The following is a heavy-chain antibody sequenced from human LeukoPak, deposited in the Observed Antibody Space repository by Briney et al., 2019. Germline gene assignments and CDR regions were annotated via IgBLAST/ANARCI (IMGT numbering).Heavy chain of an antibody. CDR1: GFTFSSYS. D-gene: IGHD3-10*02. J-gene: IGHJ6*04. CDR2: ISTSSDYI. CDR3: AELGITMIGGV. V-gene: IGHV3-21*01. Sequence: GGSLRLSCAASGFTFSSYSMNWVRQAPGKGLEWVSCISTSSDYIYYAASVKGRFTISRDNAKNSLYLQMNSLRAEDTAVYYCAELGITMIGGVWGKGTTVTISS.